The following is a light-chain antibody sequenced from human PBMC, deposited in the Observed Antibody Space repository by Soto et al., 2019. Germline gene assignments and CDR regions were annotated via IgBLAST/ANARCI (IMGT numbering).Light chain of an antibody. CDR3: QSYASSLSGLV. J-gene: IGLJ3*02. CDR2: GNS. Sequence: QSVLTQPPSVSGSPGQRVTISCTGSSSNIGAGYDVHWYQQLPGTAPKLLIYGNSNRPSGVPDRFSGSKSGTAASLAITGLRAEAEADYDCQSYASSLSGLVFGGGTKLTVL. V-gene: IGLV1-40*01. CDR1: SSNIGAGYD.